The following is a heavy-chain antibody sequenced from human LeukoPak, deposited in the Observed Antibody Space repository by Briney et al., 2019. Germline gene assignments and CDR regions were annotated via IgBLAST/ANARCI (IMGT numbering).Heavy chain of an antibody. CDR1: GFTFSSYS. CDR3: ARDGVVVPAAIDSPGWLEP. CDR2: ISSSSSYI. D-gene: IGHD2-2*02. V-gene: IGHV3-21*01. J-gene: IGHJ5*02. Sequence: GGSLRLSCATSGFTFSSYSMNWVRQAPGKGLEWVSSISSSSSYIYYADSVKGRFTISRDNAKNSLYLQVNSLRAEDTAVYYCARDGVVVPAAIDSPGWLEPWGQGKLVTVPS.